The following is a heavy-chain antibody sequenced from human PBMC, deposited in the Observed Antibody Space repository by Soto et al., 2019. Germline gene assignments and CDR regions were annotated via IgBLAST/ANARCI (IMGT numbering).Heavy chain of an antibody. CDR1: GGTFSSYT. Sequence: ASVKVSCKASGGTFSSYTISWVRQAPGQGLEWMGRIIPILGIANYAQKFQGRVTITADKSTSTAYMELSSLRSEDTAVYYCARDTFEVREYYFDYWGQGTLVTVSS. D-gene: IGHD3-10*01. V-gene: IGHV1-69*04. CDR3: ARDTFEVREYYFDY. J-gene: IGHJ4*02. CDR2: IIPILGIA.